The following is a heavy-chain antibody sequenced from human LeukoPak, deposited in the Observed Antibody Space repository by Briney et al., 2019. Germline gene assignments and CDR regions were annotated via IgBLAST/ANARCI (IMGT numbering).Heavy chain of an antibody. D-gene: IGHD3-22*01. CDR1: GYTFTTYY. CDR2: INPDSGST. V-gene: IGHV1-46*01. J-gene: IGHJ4*02. Sequence: VASVKVSCKASGYTFTTYYIHWVRQAPGQGLEWMGIINPDSGSTSYAPKFQGRVTMTRDTSTSTVYMELSSLRSEDTAVYYCARDFDSSGYYYLEHWGQGTLVTVSS. CDR3: ARDFDSSGYYYLEH.